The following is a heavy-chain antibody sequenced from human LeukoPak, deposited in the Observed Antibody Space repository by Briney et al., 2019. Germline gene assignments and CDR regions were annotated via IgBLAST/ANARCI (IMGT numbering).Heavy chain of an antibody. CDR2: ISAYNGNT. J-gene: IGHJ4*02. V-gene: IGHV1-18*01. CDR1: GYTFTSYG. CDR3: AREISPLRYCSGGSCYSPFDH. Sequence: ASVKVSCKASGYTFTSYGISWVRQAPGQGLEWMGWISAYNGNTNYAQKLQGRVTMTTDTSTSTAYMELRSLRSDDTAVYYCAREISPLRYCSGGSCYSPFDHWGQGTLVTVSS. D-gene: IGHD2-15*01.